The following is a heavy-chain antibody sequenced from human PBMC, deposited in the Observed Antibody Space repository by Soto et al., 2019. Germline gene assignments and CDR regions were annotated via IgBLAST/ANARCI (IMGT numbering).Heavy chain of an antibody. J-gene: IGHJ6*02. CDR2: IYYSGST. D-gene: IGHD1-26*01. Sequence: SSETLSLTCTVSGGSISSGDYYWSWIRQYPGKGLEWIGYIYYSGSTSYNPSLKSRITISVDTSKNQFSLKLTSVTAADTAVYYCARDTTYYHYYGMDVWGQGTTVTVSS. CDR3: ARDTTYYHYYGMDV. V-gene: IGHV4-31*03. CDR1: GGSISSGDYY.